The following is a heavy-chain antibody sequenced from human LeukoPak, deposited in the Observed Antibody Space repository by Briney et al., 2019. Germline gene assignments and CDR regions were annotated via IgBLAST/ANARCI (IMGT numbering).Heavy chain of an antibody. D-gene: IGHD2-15*01. CDR1: GFTFSSYA. CDR3: AKNGDRGAYCSGGSCYPYYYYYIDV. CDR2: IRYDGSNK. Sequence: PGGSLRLSCAASGFTFSSYAMHWVRQAPGKGLEWVAFIRYDGSNKYYADSVKGRFTISRDNSKNTLYLQMNSLRAEDTAIYYCAKNGDRGAYCSGGSCYPYYYYYIDVWGKGTTVTISS. V-gene: IGHV3-30*02. J-gene: IGHJ6*03.